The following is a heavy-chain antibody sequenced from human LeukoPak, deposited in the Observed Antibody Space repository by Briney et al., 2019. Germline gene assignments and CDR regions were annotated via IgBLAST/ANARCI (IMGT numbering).Heavy chain of an antibody. CDR2: ISYDGSNK. D-gene: IGHD6-19*01. CDR1: GFTFSSYG. J-gene: IGHJ4*02. CDR3: AKVAVAVAGDY. Sequence: GRSLRLSCAASGFTFSSYGMHWVRQAPGKGLAWVAVISYDGSNKYYADSVKGRFTISRDNSKNTLYLQMNSLRAEDTAVYYCAKVAVAVAGDYWGQGTLVTVSS. V-gene: IGHV3-30*18.